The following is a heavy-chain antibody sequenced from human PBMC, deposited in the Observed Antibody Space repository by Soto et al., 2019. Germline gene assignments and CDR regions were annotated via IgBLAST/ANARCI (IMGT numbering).Heavy chain of an antibody. CDR2: IYYSGIT. CDR1: GGSISSYY. D-gene: IGHD3-10*01. V-gene: IGHV4-59*01. CDR3: AKDRSRQYYGPGSYYNGNWFDP. Sequence: PSETLSLTCTVSGGSISSYYCSWIRQPPWKGLEWIGYIYYSGITNYNPSLKSRVTISVDTSKNQFSLKLSYVTAADTAVYYCAKDRSRQYYGPGSYYNGNWFDPLGQGALVTLSS. J-gene: IGHJ5*02.